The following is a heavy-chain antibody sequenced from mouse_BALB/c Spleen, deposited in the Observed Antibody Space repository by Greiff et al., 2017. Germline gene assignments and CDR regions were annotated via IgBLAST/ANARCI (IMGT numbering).Heavy chain of an antibody. Sequence: EVQLQESGGGLVQPGGSMKLSCVASGFTFSSYWMSWVRQSPEKGLEWVAEIRLKSDNYATHYAESVKGKFTISRDDSKSRLYLQMNSLRAEDTGIYYCTGGTTAWYFDVWGAGTTVTVSS. V-gene: IGHV6-3*01. CDR2: IRLKSDNYAT. CDR1: GFTFSSYW. D-gene: IGHD1-2*01. J-gene: IGHJ1*01. CDR3: TGGTTAWYFDV.